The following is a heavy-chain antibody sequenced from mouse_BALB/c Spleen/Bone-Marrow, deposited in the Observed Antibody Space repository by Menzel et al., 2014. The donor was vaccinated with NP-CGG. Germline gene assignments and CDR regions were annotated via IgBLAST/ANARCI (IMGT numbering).Heavy chain of an antibody. CDR1: GYSFTGYY. V-gene: IGHV1-26*01. D-gene: IGHD1-1*01. Sequence: VESGTSVKISCKVSGYSFTGYYIHWVKQSHGKSLEWVGRLNPNNGGTTYNQKFKGKAILTVDKSSSTAYMELRSLPAEDSAVYFGAGVVADYFDRWGQGTTLTVSS. CDR3: AGVVADYFDR. J-gene: IGHJ2*01. CDR2: LNPNNGGT.